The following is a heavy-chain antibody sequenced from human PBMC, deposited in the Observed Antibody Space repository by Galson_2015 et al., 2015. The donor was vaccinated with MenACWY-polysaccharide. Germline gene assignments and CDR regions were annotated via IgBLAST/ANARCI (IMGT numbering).Heavy chain of an antibody. Sequence: SLRLSCAASGFTFSNHWMHWVRQAPGEGRVWVSRINPDATIINYADSVKGRFAISRDNARDTLYLETNSLRAEDTGVYFCARDRVDAVVIYDHTMFDSWGQGVLVTVSS. J-gene: IGHJ4*02. CDR2: INPDATII. CDR3: ARDRVDAVVIYDHTMFDS. CDR1: GFTFSNHW. V-gene: IGHV3-74*01. D-gene: IGHD5-18*01.